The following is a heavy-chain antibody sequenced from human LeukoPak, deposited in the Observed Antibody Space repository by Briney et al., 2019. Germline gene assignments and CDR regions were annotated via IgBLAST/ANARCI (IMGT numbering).Heavy chain of an antibody. J-gene: IGHJ4*02. D-gene: IGHD1-7*01. Sequence: PGGSLRLSCAASGSTFSSYTMNWVRQFPGKGLEWVSYITSSSNTIYYADSVKGRFTISRDNAKNSLYLQMNSLRAEDTAVYYCVRGAGTTDYWGQGTLVTVSS. CDR1: GSTFSSYT. V-gene: IGHV3-48*01. CDR2: ITSSSNTI. CDR3: VRGAGTTDY.